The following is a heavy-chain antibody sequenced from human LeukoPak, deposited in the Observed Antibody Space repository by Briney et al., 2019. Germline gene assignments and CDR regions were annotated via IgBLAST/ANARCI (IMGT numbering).Heavy chain of an antibody. CDR1: GGSISTSSYY. CDR2: IYYSGGT. CDR3: ALHADYGDYGDLDY. Sequence: PSETLSLTCTVSGGSISTSSYYWGWIRQPPGKGLEWIGSIYYSGGTYYNPSLKSRVTISIDTSKNQFSLKLSSVTAADAAVYYCALHADYGDYGDLDYWSQGTLVTVSS. J-gene: IGHJ4*02. V-gene: IGHV4-39*01. D-gene: IGHD4-17*01.